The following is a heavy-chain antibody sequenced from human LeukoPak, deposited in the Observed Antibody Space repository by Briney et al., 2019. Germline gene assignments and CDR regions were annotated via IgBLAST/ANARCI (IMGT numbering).Heavy chain of an antibody. CDR3: ARDQVDWFTPRHMDV. CDR1: GGSISSGSYY. CDR2: IYYSGST. V-gene: IGHV4-39*07. D-gene: IGHD3-9*01. J-gene: IGHJ6*02. Sequence: PSETLSLTCTVSGGSISSGSYYWGWIRQPPGKGLEWIGSIYYSGSTYYNPSLKSRVTISVDKSKNQFSLKLSSVTAADTAVYYCARDQVDWFTPRHMDVWGQGTTVTVSS.